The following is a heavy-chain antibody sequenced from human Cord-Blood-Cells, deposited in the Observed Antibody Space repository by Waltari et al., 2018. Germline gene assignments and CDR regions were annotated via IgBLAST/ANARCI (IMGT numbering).Heavy chain of an antibody. Sequence: QVQLQQWGAGLLKPSETLSLTCAVYGGSFSGYYWSWFRQPPGKGLEWIGEINHSGSTNYNPSLKSRVTISVDTSKNQFSLKLSSVTAADTAVYYCARDWGGSYWYFDLWGRGTLVTVSS. D-gene: IGHD7-27*01. V-gene: IGHV4-34*01. CDR2: INHSGST. J-gene: IGHJ2*01. CDR1: GGSFSGYY. CDR3: ARDWGGSYWYFDL.